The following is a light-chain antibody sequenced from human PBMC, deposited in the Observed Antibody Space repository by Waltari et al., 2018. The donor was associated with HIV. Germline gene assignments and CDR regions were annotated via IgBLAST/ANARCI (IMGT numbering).Light chain of an antibody. CDR2: ATF. Sequence: DIQLTQSPSSVSASVGDRVTITCRAGQDIGSWLTWYQQKPGTAPNLVVFATFSLQSGAPARFSGSRSGTNFTLTINTLQSEDFATYFCQQAHSLPWTFGHGTKVEMK. CDR3: QQAHSLPWT. J-gene: IGKJ1*01. V-gene: IGKV1-12*01. CDR1: QDIGSW.